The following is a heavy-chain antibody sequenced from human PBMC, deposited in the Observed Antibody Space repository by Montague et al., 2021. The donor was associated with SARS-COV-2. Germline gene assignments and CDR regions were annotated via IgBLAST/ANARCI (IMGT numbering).Heavy chain of an antibody. J-gene: IGHJ4*02. Sequence: SETLSLTRAVYGESFSGFYWTWIRQHPGKGLEWIGEINDRGNTNYNSSLKSRVTISMDTSKNQFSLRLSSVTAADTGVYYCARGRLGTNMIVVVLVGAQYYLDDWGQGRLVTVSS. D-gene: IGHD3-22*01. CDR1: GESFSGFY. CDR2: INDRGNT. V-gene: IGHV4-34*01. CDR3: ARGRLGTNMIVVVLVGAQYYLDD.